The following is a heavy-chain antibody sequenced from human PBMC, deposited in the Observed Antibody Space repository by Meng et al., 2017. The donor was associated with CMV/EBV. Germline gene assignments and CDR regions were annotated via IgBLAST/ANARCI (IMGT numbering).Heavy chain of an antibody. CDR3: ARGTLSGSSPAVFDY. D-gene: IGHD1-26*01. Sequence: ASVKVSCKASGYTFTSYYMHWVRQAPGQGLEWMGIINPSGGNTSYAQKFQGRVTMTRDTSTSTVYMELSSLRSEDTAVYYCARGTLSGSSPAVFDYWGQGTLVTVSS. V-gene: IGHV1-46*01. J-gene: IGHJ4*02. CDR1: GYTFTSYY. CDR2: INPSGGNT.